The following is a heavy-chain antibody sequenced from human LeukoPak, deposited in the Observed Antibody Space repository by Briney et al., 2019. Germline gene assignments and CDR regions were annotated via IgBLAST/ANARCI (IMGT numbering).Heavy chain of an antibody. J-gene: IGHJ4*02. CDR2: INSDGSWT. CDR3: VSFYETY. D-gene: IGHD2/OR15-2a*01. Sequence: GGSLRLSCAASGFTVSGHPMSWVRQAPGKGLVWVSHINSDGSWTSYADSVKGRFTISKDNAKNTVYLQMNSLRAEDTAVYYCVSFYETYWGRGTLVTVSS. CDR1: GFTVSGHP. V-gene: IGHV3-74*01.